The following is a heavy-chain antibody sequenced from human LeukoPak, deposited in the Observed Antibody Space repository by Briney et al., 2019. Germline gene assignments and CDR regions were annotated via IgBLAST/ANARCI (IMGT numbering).Heavy chain of an antibody. CDR3: ARGLFWSGYLDYGMDV. Sequence: GGSLRLSCAASGFTVSSNYMIWVRQAPGKGLEWVTIIYSGDSTYYADSVKGRFTISRDNSKNTLYLQMNSLRAEDTAVYYCARGLFWSGYLDYGMDVWGQGTTVTVSS. J-gene: IGHJ6*02. CDR1: GFTVSSNY. V-gene: IGHV3-66*02. D-gene: IGHD3-3*01. CDR2: IYSGDST.